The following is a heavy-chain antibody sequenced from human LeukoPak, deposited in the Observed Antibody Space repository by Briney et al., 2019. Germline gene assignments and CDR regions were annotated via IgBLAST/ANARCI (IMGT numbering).Heavy chain of an antibody. CDR3: ARQVEPTLYFDY. J-gene: IGHJ4*02. CDR2: IYLGDSDT. V-gene: IGHV5-51*01. Sequence: GGSLKISCKASGFSFTTYWIGWVRQMPGKGLEWMGIIYLGDSDTRYSPSFQGQVTISADKSISTAYLQWSSLKASDTAMYYCARQVEPTLYFDYWGQGTLVTVSS. D-gene: IGHD1-1*01. CDR1: GFSFTTYW.